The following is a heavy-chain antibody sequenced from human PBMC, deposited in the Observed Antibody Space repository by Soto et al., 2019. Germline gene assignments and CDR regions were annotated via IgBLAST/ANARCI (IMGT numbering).Heavy chain of an antibody. D-gene: IGHD6-19*01. Sequence: PGGSLRLSCAASGFTFSSYSMNWVRQAPGKGLEWVSSISSSSSYIYYADSVKGRFTISRDNAKNSLYLQMNSLRAEDTAVYYCARDRTVAGIQGTVPFVPWGQGTLVTVSS. CDR3: ARDRTVAGIQGTVPFVP. J-gene: IGHJ5*02. CDR1: GFTFSSYS. V-gene: IGHV3-21*01. CDR2: ISSSSSYI.